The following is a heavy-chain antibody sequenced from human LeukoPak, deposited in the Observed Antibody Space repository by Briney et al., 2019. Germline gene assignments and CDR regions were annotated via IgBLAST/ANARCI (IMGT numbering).Heavy chain of an antibody. V-gene: IGHV3-9*01. Sequence: GGSLRLSCAASGFTFDDYAMHWVRQATGKGLERVSGVSWNSGSIGYADSVKGRFTISRDNAKNSLYLQMNSLRAEDTALYYCAVATYSSSWYYWYFDLWGRGTLVTVSS. J-gene: IGHJ2*01. CDR3: AVATYSSSWYYWYFDL. D-gene: IGHD6-13*01. CDR2: VSWNSGSI. CDR1: GFTFDDYA.